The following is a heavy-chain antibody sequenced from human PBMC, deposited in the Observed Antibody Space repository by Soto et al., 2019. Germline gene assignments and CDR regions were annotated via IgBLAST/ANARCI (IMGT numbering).Heavy chain of an antibody. Sequence: GGSLRLSCAASGFNFGSFAMTWVRQAPGKGLQWVSAISGDGAATYYGDSVKGRFTISRDNSNNTLFLQMNSLRAEDTAVYYCAKAGGAAGTVDYFDYWGQGTLVTVSS. D-gene: IGHD6-13*01. CDR3: AKAGGAAGTVDYFDY. V-gene: IGHV3-23*01. CDR2: ISGDGAAT. CDR1: GFNFGSFA. J-gene: IGHJ4*02.